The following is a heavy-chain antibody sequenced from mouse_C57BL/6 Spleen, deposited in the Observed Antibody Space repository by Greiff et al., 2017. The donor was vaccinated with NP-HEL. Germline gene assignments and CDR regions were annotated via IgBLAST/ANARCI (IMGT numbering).Heavy chain of an antibody. J-gene: IGHJ4*01. D-gene: IGHD2-3*01. CDR2: ISSGGDYI. Sequence: EVMLVESGEGLVKPGGSLKLSCAASGFTFSSYAMSWVRQTPEKRLEWVAYISSGGDYIYYADTVKGRFTISRDNARNTLYLQMSSLKSEDTAMYYCTRDGGLYDGYYGAMDYWGQGTSVTVSS. CDR3: TRDGGLYDGYYGAMDY. V-gene: IGHV5-9-1*02. CDR1: GFTFSSYA.